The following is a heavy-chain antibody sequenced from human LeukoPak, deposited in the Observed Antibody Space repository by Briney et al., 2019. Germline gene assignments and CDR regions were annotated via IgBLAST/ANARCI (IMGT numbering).Heavy chain of an antibody. V-gene: IGHV4-4*07. Sequence: SETLSLTCTVSGGSICGSYWSWNRQPAGKGLEWIGRFFTGGSTYYNPSLESRVTMSVDTSKNQFSLNLSSVTAADTAVYFCARGSGVAVGMDVWGQGTTVIVSS. CDR1: GGSICGSY. CDR3: ARGSGVAVGMDV. D-gene: IGHD6-19*01. J-gene: IGHJ6*02. CDR2: FFTGGST.